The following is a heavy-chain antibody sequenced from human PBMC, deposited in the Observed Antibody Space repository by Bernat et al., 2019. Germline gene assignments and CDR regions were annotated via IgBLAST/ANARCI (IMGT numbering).Heavy chain of an antibody. CDR2: ISYDGSNK. CDR3: AKGEGRRYGSGTPGQIDLYYYYYYGMGV. V-gene: IGHV3-30*18. D-gene: IGHD3-10*01. J-gene: IGHJ6*02. CDR1: GFTFSSYG. Sequence: QVQLVESGGGVVQPGRSLRLSCAASGFTFSSYGMHWVRQAPGKGLEWVAVISYDGSNKYYADSVKGRFTISRDNSKNTLYLQMNSLRAEDTAVYYCAKGEGRRYGSGTPGQIDLYYYYYYGMGVWGQGTTVTVSS.